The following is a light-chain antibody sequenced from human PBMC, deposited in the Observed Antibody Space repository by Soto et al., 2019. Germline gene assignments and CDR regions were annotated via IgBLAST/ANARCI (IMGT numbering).Light chain of an antibody. J-gene: IGKJ3*01. Sequence: IVLTQSPGTLSLSPGERATLSCRASQSVGSTQLVWYQQKPGQAPRLLMHGASTRATGIPDRFSGSGSGKDFPLTTRRLEPEAFEVYYCQQRYDSALFTFGPGTKVDTK. CDR1: QSVGSTQ. CDR3: QQRYDSALFT. CDR2: GAS. V-gene: IGKV3-20*01.